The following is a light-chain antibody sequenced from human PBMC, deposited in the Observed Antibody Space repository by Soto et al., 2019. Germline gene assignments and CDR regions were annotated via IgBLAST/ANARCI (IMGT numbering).Light chain of an antibody. CDR3: ATWDDSLHGHV. Sequence: QSVLTQPPSASGTPGQRVTISCSGINSNIGSNYVHWYQQFPGTAPKLLIYTDDLRPSGVPDRFSGSKSGTAASLAVSGLQSDDEADYYCATWDDSLHGHVFGGGTKLTVL. CDR1: NSNIGSNY. J-gene: IGLJ2*01. CDR2: TDD. V-gene: IGLV1-44*01.